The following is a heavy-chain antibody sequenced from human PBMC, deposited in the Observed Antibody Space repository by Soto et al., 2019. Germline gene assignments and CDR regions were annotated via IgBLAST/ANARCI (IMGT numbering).Heavy chain of an antibody. Sequence: SETLSLTCTVSGGSISSGDYFWSWIRQSPGKGLEWIGYISSIGSTYYNPSLKSRVSVSRDTSRNQFSLKLSSVTTTDTAVYYCARGLVIRPYYYHGMDVWGQGTTVTVSS. CDR2: ISSIGST. V-gene: IGHV4-30-4*01. D-gene: IGHD3-9*01. CDR3: ARGLVIRPYYYHGMDV. J-gene: IGHJ6*02. CDR1: GGSISSGDYF.